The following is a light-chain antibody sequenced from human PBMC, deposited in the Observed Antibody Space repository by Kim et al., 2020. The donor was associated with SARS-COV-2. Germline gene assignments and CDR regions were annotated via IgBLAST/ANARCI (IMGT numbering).Light chain of an antibody. CDR1: QYISSS. Sequence: VSPEERATLSCRASQYISSSLAWYQQNPGQPPRLLIHGASTRATGIPARFSGSGSGTDFTLTISSLQFEDSAVYYCQHYYNWPRTFGQGTKVDIK. CDR3: QHYYNWPRT. V-gene: IGKV3D-15*01. CDR2: GAS. J-gene: IGKJ1*01.